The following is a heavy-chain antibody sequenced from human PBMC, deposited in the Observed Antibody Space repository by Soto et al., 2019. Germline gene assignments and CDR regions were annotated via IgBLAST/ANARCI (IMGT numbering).Heavy chain of an antibody. D-gene: IGHD6-19*01. CDR1: GYTFTSYG. Sequence: QVQLVQSGAEVKKPGASVKVSCKASGYTFTSYGISWVRQAPGQGLEWMGWISAYNGNTNYAQKLQGRVTMTTDTSTSKAYMELRSLRSDDTAVYYCARKVGAGPKEANYYYGMDVWGQGTTVTVSS. CDR2: ISAYNGNT. J-gene: IGHJ6*02. CDR3: ARKVGAGPKEANYYYGMDV. V-gene: IGHV1-18*01.